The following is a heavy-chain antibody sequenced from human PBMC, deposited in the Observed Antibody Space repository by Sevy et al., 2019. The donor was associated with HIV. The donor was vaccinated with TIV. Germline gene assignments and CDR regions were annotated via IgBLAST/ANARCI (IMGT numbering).Heavy chain of an antibody. J-gene: IGHJ4*02. Sequence: ASVKVSCKASGYIFTDFDLHWVRQAPGQGLQWVGLINPSVGITTYAQDFQGRVTITRDTSTSTVHMELSSLRSDDTATYYCARLEGCGGDCYYFDFWGQGTMVTVSS. D-gene: IGHD2-21*01. V-gene: IGHV1-46*01. CDR3: ARLEGCGGDCYYFDF. CDR1: GYIFTDFD. CDR2: INPSVGIT.